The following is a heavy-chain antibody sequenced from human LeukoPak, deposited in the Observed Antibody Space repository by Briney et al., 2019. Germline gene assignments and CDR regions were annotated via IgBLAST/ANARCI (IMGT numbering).Heavy chain of an antibody. Sequence: GGSLRLSCAASGFTFSSYWMSWVRQAPGKGLEGVANIKQDGSEKYYVDSVKGRFTISRDNAKNSLYLQMNSLRAEDTAVYYCARPHSGYSYGSNYWGQGTLVTVSS. V-gene: IGHV3-7*03. CDR1: GFTFSSYW. CDR3: ARPHSGYSYGSNY. J-gene: IGHJ4*02. CDR2: IKQDGSEK. D-gene: IGHD5-18*01.